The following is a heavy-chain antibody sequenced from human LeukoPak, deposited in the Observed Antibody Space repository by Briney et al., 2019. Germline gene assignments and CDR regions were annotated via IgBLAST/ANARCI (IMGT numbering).Heavy chain of an antibody. Sequence: SGGSLRLSCAASGFTFSDYYMSWIRQAPGKGLEWVSYISSSSSYTNYADSVKGRFTIFRDNAKNSLYLQMNSLRAEDTAVYYCARDRAVAGTADMDYWGQGTLVTVSS. CDR1: GFTFSDYY. CDR3: ARDRAVAGTADMDY. V-gene: IGHV3-11*06. CDR2: ISSSSSYT. J-gene: IGHJ4*02. D-gene: IGHD6-19*01.